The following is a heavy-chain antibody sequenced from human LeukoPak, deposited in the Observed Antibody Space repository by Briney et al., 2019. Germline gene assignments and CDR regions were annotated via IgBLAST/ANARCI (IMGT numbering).Heavy chain of an antibody. CDR2: IYYSGST. Sequence: SQTLSLTWTVSGGSISSYYWSWIRQPPGKGLEWIGYIYYSGSTNYNPSLKSRVTISVDTSKNQFSLKLSSVTAADTAVYYCARERYCSSTSCPFDYWGQGTLVTVSS. D-gene: IGHD2-2*01. V-gene: IGHV4-59*01. CDR1: GGSISSYY. J-gene: IGHJ4*02. CDR3: ARERYCSSTSCPFDY.